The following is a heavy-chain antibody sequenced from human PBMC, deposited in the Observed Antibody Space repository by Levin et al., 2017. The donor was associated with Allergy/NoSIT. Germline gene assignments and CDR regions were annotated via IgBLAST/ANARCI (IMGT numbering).Heavy chain of an antibody. J-gene: IGHJ4*02. V-gene: IGHV4-39*01. CDR3: ARYCSSTSCYTGAY. D-gene: IGHD2-2*02. CDR2: IYYSGST. CDR1: GGSISSSSYY. Sequence: SETLSLTCTVSGGSISSSSYYWGWIRQPPGKGLEWIGSIYYSGSTYYNPSLKSRVTISVDTSKNQFSLKLISVTAADTAVYYCARYCSSTSCYTGAYWGQGTLVTVSS.